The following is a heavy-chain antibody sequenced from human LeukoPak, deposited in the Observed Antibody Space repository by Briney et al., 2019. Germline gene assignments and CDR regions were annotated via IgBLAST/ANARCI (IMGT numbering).Heavy chain of an antibody. V-gene: IGHV3-23*01. CDR3: AKDTPLTAYSPGWSGNSFDS. CDR1: GFTFSSYA. CDR2: ITGSSRST. D-gene: IGHD6-19*01. J-gene: IGHJ4*02. Sequence: GGSLRLSCAASGFTFSSYAMSWVRQAPGKGLEWVSTITGSSRSTYYADSVRGRFTISRDNSKNTLYMQMNSLTAEDTAVYYCAKDTPLTAYSPGWSGNSFDSWGQGTLVTVSS.